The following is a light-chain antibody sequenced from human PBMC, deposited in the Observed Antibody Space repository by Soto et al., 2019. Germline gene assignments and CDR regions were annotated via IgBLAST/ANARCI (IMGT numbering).Light chain of an antibody. CDR3: QQHSNWVT. CDR2: AAS. J-gene: IGKJ3*01. Sequence: EIVLTQSPATLSLSPGERATLSCRASQSVSSYLAWFQQKPGQAPRLLIYAASNRATGIPARFSASGSGTDFTLTISNLEPEDVAIYYCQQHSNWVTFGPGTKVDL. CDR1: QSVSSY. V-gene: IGKV3-11*01.